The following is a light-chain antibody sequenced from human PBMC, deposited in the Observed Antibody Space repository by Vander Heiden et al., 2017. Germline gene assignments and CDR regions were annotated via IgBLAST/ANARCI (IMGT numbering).Light chain of an antibody. Sequence: QSALTQPPSVSGSPGQSVTISCTGTSSDVGGYDYVSWYQQHPGKAPKLMIYVVKRRPAGVPDRFSGSKSGNTASLTVSGLKAEDEADYYCSSYAGSNVVFGRGTQLTVL. CDR1: SSDVGGYDY. CDR2: VVK. J-gene: IGLJ2*01. CDR3: SSYAGSNVV. V-gene: IGLV2-8*01.